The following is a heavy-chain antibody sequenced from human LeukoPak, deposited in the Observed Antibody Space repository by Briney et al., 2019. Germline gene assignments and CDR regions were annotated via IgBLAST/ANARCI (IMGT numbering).Heavy chain of an antibody. CDR1: GYTFTSYD. V-gene: IGHV1-8*03. D-gene: IGHD4-17*01. CDR2: MNPNSGNT. CDR3: ARGPVHDYGDYEEGPLLDYYYMDV. Sequence: ASVKVSCKASGYTFTSYDINWVRQATGQGLEWMGWMNPNSGNTGYAQKFQGRVTITRNTSISTAYMELSSLRSEDTAVYYCARGPVHDYGDYEEGPLLDYYYMDVWGKGTTVTVSS. J-gene: IGHJ6*03.